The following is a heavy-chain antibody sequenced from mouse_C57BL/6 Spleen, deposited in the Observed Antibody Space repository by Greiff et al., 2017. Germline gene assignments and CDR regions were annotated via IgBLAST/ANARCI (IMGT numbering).Heavy chain of an antibody. D-gene: IGHD2-4*01. J-gene: IGHJ4*01. CDR3: ARGGDYDGVDY. Sequence: EVQLQESGPGLVKPSQSLSLTCSVTGYSITSGYYWNWIRQFPGNKLEWMGYISYDGSNNYNPSLKNRISITRDTSKNQFFLKLNSVTTEDTATYYCARGGDYDGVDYWGQGTSVTVSS. CDR1: GYSITSGYY. CDR2: ISYDGSN. V-gene: IGHV3-6*01.